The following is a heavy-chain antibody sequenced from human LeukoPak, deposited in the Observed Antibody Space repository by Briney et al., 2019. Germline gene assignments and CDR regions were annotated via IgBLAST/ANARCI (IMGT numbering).Heavy chain of an antibody. CDR2: IFYDGSNK. V-gene: IGHV3-33*01. D-gene: IGHD6-19*01. CDR1: GFTFSNYD. J-gene: IGHJ4*02. Sequence: PGRSLRLSCAASGFTFSNYDMHWVRQAPGKGLEWAAVIFYDGSNKYSADSVKGRFTISRDNSENTLFLQMNGLRAEDTAVYYCARVGSAWSYFDYWGQGTLVTVSS. CDR3: ARVGSAWSYFDY.